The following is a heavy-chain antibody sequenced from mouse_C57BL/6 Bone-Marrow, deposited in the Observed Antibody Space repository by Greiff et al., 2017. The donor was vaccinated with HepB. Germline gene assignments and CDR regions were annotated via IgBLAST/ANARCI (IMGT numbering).Heavy chain of an antibody. CDR2: IDPENGDT. J-gene: IGHJ3*01. V-gene: IGHV14-4*01. Sequence: EVQLQQSGAELVRPGASVKLSCTASGFNIKVDYMHWVKQRPEQGLEWIGWIDPENGDTEYASKFQGKATITTDTSYNTAYLQLSSLTCEDTAVYYCSTSGDWFTYWGQGTLVTVSA. CDR3: STSGDWFTY. CDR1: GFNIKVDY.